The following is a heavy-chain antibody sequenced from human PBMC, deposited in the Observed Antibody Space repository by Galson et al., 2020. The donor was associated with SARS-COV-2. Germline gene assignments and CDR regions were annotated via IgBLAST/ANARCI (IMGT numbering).Heavy chain of an antibody. CDR1: GGSFSGYY. CDR3: ARYRSLAYSYGYASSSAFDI. J-gene: IGHJ3*02. D-gene: IGHD5-18*01. V-gene: IGHV4-34*01. Sequence: SETLSLTCAVYGGSFSGYYWSWIRQPPGKGLEWIGEINHSGSTNYNPSLKSRVTISVDTSKNQFSLKLSSVTAADTAVYYCARYRSLAYSYGYASSSAFDIWGQGTMVTVSS. CDR2: INHSGST.